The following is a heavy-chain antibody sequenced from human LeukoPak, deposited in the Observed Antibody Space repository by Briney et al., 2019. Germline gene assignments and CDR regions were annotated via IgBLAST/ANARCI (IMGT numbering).Heavy chain of an antibody. CDR3: ARVEWPHCKSENCNRRGLYFDY. D-gene: IGHD2/OR15-2a*01. J-gene: IGHJ4*02. Sequence: GGSLRLSCAASGITLSGYSMNWVRQAPGKGLEWVAVISYDGSNKYYADSVKGRFTISRDSAKDALFLQMNGLRAEDTAIYFCARVEWPHCKSENCNRRGLYFDYWGQGSLVTVSS. CDR1: GITLSGYS. CDR2: ISYDGSNK. V-gene: IGHV3-30*03.